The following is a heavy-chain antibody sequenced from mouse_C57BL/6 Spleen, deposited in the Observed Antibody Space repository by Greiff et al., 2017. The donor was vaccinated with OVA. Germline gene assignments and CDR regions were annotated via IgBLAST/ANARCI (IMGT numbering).Heavy chain of an antibody. Sequence: QVQLQQPGAELLKPGASVKLSCKASGYTFTSYWMQWVKQRPGQGLEWIGEIDPSDSYTNYNQKFKGKATLTVDTSSSTAYMQLSSLTSEDSAVYYCARHESNYAMDYWGQGTSVTVSS. CDR3: ARHESNYAMDY. D-gene: IGHD1-3*01. V-gene: IGHV1-50*01. CDR1: GYTFTSYW. J-gene: IGHJ4*01. CDR2: IDPSDSYT.